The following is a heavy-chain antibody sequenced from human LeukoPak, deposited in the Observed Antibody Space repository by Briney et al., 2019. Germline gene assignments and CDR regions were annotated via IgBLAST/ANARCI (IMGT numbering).Heavy chain of an antibody. D-gene: IGHD2-21*01. J-gene: IGHJ4*02. CDR1: GYTFTGYY. V-gene: IGHV1-2*02. CDR2: INPNSGGT. Sequence: ASVKVSCKASGYTFTGYYMHWVRQAPGQGLEWMGWINPNSGGTNYTQNFQGRVTMTRDTSISTAYMELSRLRSDDTAVYYCARVGISTTLSCCGPNPVDYWGQGTLVTVSS. CDR3: ARVGISTTLSCCGPNPVDY.